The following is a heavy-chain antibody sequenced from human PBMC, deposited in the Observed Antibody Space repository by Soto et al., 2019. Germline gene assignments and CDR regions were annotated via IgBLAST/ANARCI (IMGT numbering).Heavy chain of an antibody. CDR3: ARLRLTGYFDY. CDR2: ISTSSSYT. J-gene: IGHJ4*02. CDR1: GFTFSDHC. Sequence: QVQLVESGGGLVKPGGSLRLSCVASGFTFSDHCMTWIRQAPGKGLEWLSYISTSSSYTNYADSVKGRFTISRDNAMNSLYLQMNSLRAEDTAVYYCARLRLTGYFDYWGQGTLVTVSS. V-gene: IGHV3-11*05.